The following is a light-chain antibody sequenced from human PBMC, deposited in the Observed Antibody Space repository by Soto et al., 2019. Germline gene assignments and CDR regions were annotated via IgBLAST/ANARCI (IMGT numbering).Light chain of an antibody. J-gene: IGLJ1*01. V-gene: IGLV2-14*01. CDR3: SSHTSGTTYV. Sequence: QSALTQPASVSGSPGQSITISCTGTSNDVGGYNYVSWYQQHPGKAPKLMLYEVSNRPSGVSNRFSGSKSGNTASLTISGLQAEDEADYYCSSHTSGTTYVFGSGTKLTVL. CDR2: EVS. CDR1: SNDVGGYNY.